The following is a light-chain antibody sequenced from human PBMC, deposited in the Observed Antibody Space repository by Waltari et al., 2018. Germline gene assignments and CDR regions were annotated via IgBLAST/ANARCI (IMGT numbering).Light chain of an antibody. J-gene: IGKJ1*01. CDR2: GAP. CDR3: QQYGSSRT. CDR1: QTVTNNF. V-gene: IGKV3D-20*01. Sequence: EIVLTQSPATLSLSPGERATLSCRASQTVTNNFLAWYQQKPGLAPRLLIYGAPTRATGIPDRFSGSGSGTDFTLTISRLEPDDFAIYYCQQYGSSRTFGQGTKVEVK.